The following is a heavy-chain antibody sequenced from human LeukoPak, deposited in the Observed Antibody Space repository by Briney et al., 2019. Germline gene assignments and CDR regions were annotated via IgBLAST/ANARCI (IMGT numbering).Heavy chain of an antibody. CDR3: ARYQWQVVRYFGS. CDR1: GGSISTYY. CDR2: IHYSGGA. Sequence: SETLSLTCTVSGGSISTYYWSWIRQPPGKGLEWIGYIHYSGGAIYNPSLKSRVTISVDTSKNQFSLKLNSVTAADTAIYYCARYQWQVVRYFGSWPQGTLVTVSS. J-gene: IGHJ4*02. V-gene: IGHV4-59*01. D-gene: IGHD6-19*01.